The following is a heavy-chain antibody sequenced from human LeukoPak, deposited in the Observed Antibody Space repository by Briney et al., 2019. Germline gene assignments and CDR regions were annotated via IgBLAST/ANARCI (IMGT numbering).Heavy chain of an antibody. Sequence: GGSLRLSCAGSGFPFSSYGMAWVRHAPGKGLEWVSSVSGSGTSTYYADSVRGRFTISRDNDKNTLDLQMNSLRAEDTALYYCARDRSLYYYDGSGYYGYWGQGILVTVSS. CDR2: VSGSGTST. CDR1: GFPFSSYG. V-gene: IGHV3-23*01. J-gene: IGHJ4*02. CDR3: ARDRSLYYYDGSGYYGY. D-gene: IGHD3-22*01.